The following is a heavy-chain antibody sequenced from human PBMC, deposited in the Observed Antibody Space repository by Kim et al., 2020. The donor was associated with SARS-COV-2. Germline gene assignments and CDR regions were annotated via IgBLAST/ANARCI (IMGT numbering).Heavy chain of an antibody. J-gene: IGHJ6*02. CDR2: IYHSGST. CDR1: GGSISSSNW. V-gene: IGHV4-4*02. Sequence: SETLSLTCAVSGGSISSSNWWSWVRQPPGKGLEWIGEIYHSGSTNYNPSLKSRVTISVDKSKNQFSLKLSSVTAADTAVYYCARGGSGWAEFHYGMDVWGQGTTVTVSS. CDR3: ARGGSGWAEFHYGMDV. D-gene: IGHD6-19*01.